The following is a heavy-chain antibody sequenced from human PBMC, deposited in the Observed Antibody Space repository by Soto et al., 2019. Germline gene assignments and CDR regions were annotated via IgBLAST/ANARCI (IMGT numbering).Heavy chain of an antibody. CDR3: AKGLLYGNYYYGMDV. D-gene: IGHD3-10*01. J-gene: IGHJ6*02. Sequence: SETLSLTCTVSGGSISSGGYYWSWIRQHPGKGLEWIGYIYYSGSTYYNPSLKSRVTISVDTSKNQFSLKLSSVTAADTAVYYCAKGLLYGNYYYGMDVWGQGTTVTVSS. V-gene: IGHV4-31*03. CDR1: GGSISSGGYY. CDR2: IYYSGST.